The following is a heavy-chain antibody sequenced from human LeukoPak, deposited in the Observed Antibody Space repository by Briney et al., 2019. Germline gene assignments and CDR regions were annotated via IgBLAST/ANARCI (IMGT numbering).Heavy chain of an antibody. CDR1: GGSIGSSF. J-gene: IGHJ5*02. CDR3: ARRLRAESDASPDNWIGP. D-gene: IGHD3-16*01. V-gene: IGHV4-59*08. CDR2: VFHTGSA. Sequence: SETLSLTRSVSGGSIGSSFWNWIRQPPGKGLEWIGHVFHTGSARYNPSLTSRVTISVDTSNNQFSLTLHSVTAADTAIYYCARRLRAESDASPDNWIGPWGQGALVTVSS.